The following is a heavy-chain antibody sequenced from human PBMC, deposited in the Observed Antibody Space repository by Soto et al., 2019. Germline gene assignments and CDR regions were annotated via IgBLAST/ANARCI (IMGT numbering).Heavy chain of an antibody. CDR1: GGTFSRYS. J-gene: IGHJ6*02. D-gene: IGHD2-2*01. V-gene: IGHV1-69*08. Sequence: QVQLVQSGAEVKKPGSSVKVSCKASGGTFSRYSITWVRQAPGHGLEWIGRIIPIFGIPSYAQKFQGRVTNTADESTSTAYMELSSLRSDDTAVYYCAREDRDRETGLVPAAIDGMDVWGQGTTVTVSS. CDR2: IIPIFGIP. CDR3: AREDRDRETGLVPAAIDGMDV.